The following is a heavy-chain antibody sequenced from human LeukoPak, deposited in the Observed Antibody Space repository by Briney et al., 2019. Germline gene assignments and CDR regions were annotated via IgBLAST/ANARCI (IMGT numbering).Heavy chain of an antibody. CDR3: ARDNAYNWFDP. CDR1: KFTFTTSW. CDR2: INGDGSEG. J-gene: IGHJ5*02. Sequence: GGSLRLSCAASKFTFTTSWMTWVRQAPGKGLEWVANINGDGSEGTYVDSVKGRFTVSRDNAKNSLYLQMNSLRVDDTAVYYCARDNAYNWFDPWGQGTLVTVSS. V-gene: IGHV3-7*01.